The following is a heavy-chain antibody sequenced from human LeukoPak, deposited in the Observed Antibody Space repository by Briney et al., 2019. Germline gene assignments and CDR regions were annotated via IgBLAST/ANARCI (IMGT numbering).Heavy chain of an antibody. CDR2: IYTSGST. J-gene: IGHJ3*02. D-gene: IGHD1-26*01. V-gene: IGHV4-61*02. Sequence: SETLSLTCTVSGGSISSGSYYWSWIRQPAGKGLEWIGRIYTSGSTNYNPSLKSRVTISIDTSKNQFSLKLSSVTASDTAVYYCARHQWVPAFDIWGQGTMVTVSS. CDR3: ARHQWVPAFDI. CDR1: GGSISSGSYY.